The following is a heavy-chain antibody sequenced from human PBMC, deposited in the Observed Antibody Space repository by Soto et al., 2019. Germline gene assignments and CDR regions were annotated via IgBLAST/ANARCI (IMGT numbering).Heavy chain of an antibody. D-gene: IGHD1-26*01. CDR2: IGPESGAT. CDR3: GRGRSGQIVVFY. V-gene: IGHV1-2*02. CDR1: GYTFTGHY. J-gene: IGHJ4*02. Sequence: ASVKVSCKASGYTFTGHYIHWVRQAPEQGPEWMGEIGPESGATRYAEKFQGRVTMTLDTSITTVYMELKNLSPDDTAVYYCGRGRSGQIVVFYWGQGTPVTV.